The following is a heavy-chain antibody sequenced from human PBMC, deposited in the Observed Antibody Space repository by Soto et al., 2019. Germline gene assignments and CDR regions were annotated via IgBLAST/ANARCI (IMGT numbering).Heavy chain of an antibody. CDR2: IVVGSGNT. CDR3: AADPSSSQVKFDP. J-gene: IGHJ5*02. D-gene: IGHD6-13*01. V-gene: IGHV1-58*01. CDR1: GFPVTSSA. Sequence: VKGSCQASGFPVTSSALQWVRQARGQRLEWIGWIVVGSGNTNYAQKFQERVTITRDMSTSTAYMELSSLRSEDTAVYYCAADPSSSQVKFDPCGQRTLVTVSS.